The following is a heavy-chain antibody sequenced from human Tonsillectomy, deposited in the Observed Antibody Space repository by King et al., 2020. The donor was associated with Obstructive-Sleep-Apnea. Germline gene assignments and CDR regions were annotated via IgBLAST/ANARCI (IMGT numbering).Heavy chain of an antibody. CDR3: AKAAVAGAYYFDY. CDR2: ILPMFNTS. D-gene: IGHD6-19*01. V-gene: IGHV1-69*01. J-gene: IGHJ4*02. Sequence: VQLVESGAEVKKPGSSVKVSCRASGGPSSTYTIGWVRQAPGQGPEWMGGILPMFNTSNCARKFKGRVTITADESTSTAYMELSSLTSEDTAIYYCAKAAVAGAYYFDYWGQGTLVTVSS. CDR1: GGPSSTYT.